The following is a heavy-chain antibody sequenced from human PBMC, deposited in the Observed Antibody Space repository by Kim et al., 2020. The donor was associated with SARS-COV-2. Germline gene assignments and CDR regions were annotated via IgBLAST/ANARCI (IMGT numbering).Heavy chain of an antibody. J-gene: IGHJ4*02. Sequence: YYADSVKGRFTISRDNSKNTLYLQMNSLRAEDTAVYYCAKDGSGELGFDYWGQGTLVTVSS. V-gene: IGHV3-30*02. CDR3: AKDGSGELGFDY. D-gene: IGHD3-10*01.